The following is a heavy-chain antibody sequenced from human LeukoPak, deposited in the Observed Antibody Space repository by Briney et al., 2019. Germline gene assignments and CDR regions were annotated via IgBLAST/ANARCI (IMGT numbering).Heavy chain of an antibody. CDR3: VKEDSYSNGWYVPYYYGMDV. Sequence: PGRSLRLSCAASGFTFSSYAMHWVRQAPGKGLEWVAVISYDGSNKYYADSVKGRFTISRDNSKNTLYLQMSSLRAEDTAVYYCVKEDSYSNGWYVPYYYGMDVWGQGTTVTVSS. J-gene: IGHJ6*02. CDR2: ISYDGSNK. V-gene: IGHV3-30*04. CDR1: GFTFSSYA. D-gene: IGHD6-19*01.